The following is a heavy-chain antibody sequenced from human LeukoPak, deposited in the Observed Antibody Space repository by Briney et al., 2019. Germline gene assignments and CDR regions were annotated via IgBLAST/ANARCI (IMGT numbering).Heavy chain of an antibody. CDR1: GGSFSSYY. CDR2: IYTSGST. Sequence: TSETLSLTCAVYGGSFSSYYWSWIRQPAGKGLEWIGRIYTSGSTNYNPSLKSRVTMSVDTSKNQFSLKLSSVTAADTAVYYCGGGSGSYKYWYFDLWGRGTLVTVSS. V-gene: IGHV4-59*10. CDR3: GGGSGSYKYWYFDL. J-gene: IGHJ2*01. D-gene: IGHD3-10*01.